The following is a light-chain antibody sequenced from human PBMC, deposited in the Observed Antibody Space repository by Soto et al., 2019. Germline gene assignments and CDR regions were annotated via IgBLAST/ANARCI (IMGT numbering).Light chain of an antibody. CDR2: DVN. CDR3: SSYSSRSTLLV. Sequence: QSALTQPASVSASPGQSITISCIGTSSDIGGYSYVSWYQQHPGKAPKLLIRDVNYRPSGISARFSGSKSDNTASLTISGLQTEDEADYYCSSYSSRSTLLVFGGGTKLTVL. CDR1: SSDIGGYSY. V-gene: IGLV2-14*03. J-gene: IGLJ2*01.